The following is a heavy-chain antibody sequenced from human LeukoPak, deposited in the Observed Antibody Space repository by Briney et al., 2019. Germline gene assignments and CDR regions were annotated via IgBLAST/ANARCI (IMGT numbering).Heavy chain of an antibody. CDR2: VRGSGGST. Sequence: GSLRLSCAASGFTFSCYSMSWVRQAPGKGLERVSAVRGSGGSTYYSDSVKGRFTISRDNSKNTLYLQMNSLRAEDMAVYYCAKDYDFWSGYYFGPLFDIWGQGTMVTVSS. CDR1: GFTFSCYS. CDR3: AKDYDFWSGYYFGPLFDI. J-gene: IGHJ3*02. V-gene: IGHV3-23*01. D-gene: IGHD3-3*01.